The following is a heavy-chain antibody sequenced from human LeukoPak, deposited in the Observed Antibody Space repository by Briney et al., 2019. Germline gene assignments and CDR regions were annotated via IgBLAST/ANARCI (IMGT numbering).Heavy chain of an antibody. D-gene: IGHD3-16*01. Sequence: ASVKVSCKASGYTFTSYGISWVRQAPGQGLEWMGWISAYNGNTNYAQKLQGRVTMTTDTSTSTAYMELRSLRSDDTAVYYCARDRGSGTMPRCFDYWGQGTLVTVAS. CDR2: ISAYNGNT. J-gene: IGHJ4*02. CDR1: GYTFTSYG. CDR3: ARDRGSGTMPRCFDY. V-gene: IGHV1-18*01.